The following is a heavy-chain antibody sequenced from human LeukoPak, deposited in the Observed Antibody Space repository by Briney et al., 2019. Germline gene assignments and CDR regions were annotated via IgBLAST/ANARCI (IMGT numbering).Heavy chain of an antibody. J-gene: IGHJ4*02. CDR2: VDPEDGET. CDR3: ASGRDPQSSIFFDY. CDR1: GYTFTDYY. V-gene: IGHV1-69-2*01. D-gene: IGHD2-21*01. Sequence: GASVKVSCKASGYTFTDYYMHWVQQAPGEGLEWMGRVDPEDGETIYAEKFQGRVTITTDESTSTAYMELSSLRSEDTAVYYCASGRDPQSSIFFDYWGQGTLVTVSS.